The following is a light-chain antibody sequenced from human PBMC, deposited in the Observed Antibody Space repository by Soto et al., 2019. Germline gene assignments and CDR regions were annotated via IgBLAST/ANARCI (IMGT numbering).Light chain of an antibody. V-gene: IGKV3-20*01. J-gene: IGKJ1*01. CDR2: GAS. CDR3: QQHGSSPPSWT. CDR1: QSVTSNY. Sequence: ETVLTQSPGTLSLSPGERATLSCRASQSVTSNYLAWYQQKSGQAPRLLIYGASNRATGIPDRFSGSGSGTDFNHTIIRLEAENFAVYYCQQHGSSPPSWTFGQGTKVEIK.